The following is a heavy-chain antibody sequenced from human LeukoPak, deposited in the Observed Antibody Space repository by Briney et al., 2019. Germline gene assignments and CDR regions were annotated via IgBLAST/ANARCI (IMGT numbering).Heavy chain of an antibody. CDR3: ASTIFGVVTNTGRDY. D-gene: IGHD3-3*01. V-gene: IGHV4-59*12. J-gene: IGHJ4*02. Sequence: IPSETLSLTCTVSGGSISSYYWSWIRQPPGKGLEWIGYIYYSGSTNYNPSLKSRVTISVDTSKNQFSLKLSSVTAADTAVYYCASTIFGVVTNTGRDYWGQGTLVTVSS. CDR2: IYYSGST. CDR1: GGSISSYY.